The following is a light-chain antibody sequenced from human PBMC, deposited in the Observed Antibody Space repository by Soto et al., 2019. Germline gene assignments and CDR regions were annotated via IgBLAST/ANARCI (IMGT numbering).Light chain of an antibody. Sequence: DIQMTQSPSSLSASVGDRVTITFRASQSIISYLNLYQQKPGKAPKLLIYAASSLQSGVPSRFSGSGSGTEFTLTISSLQPDDFATYYCQQYNSYSRTFGQGTKVDIK. CDR1: QSIISY. V-gene: IGKV1-5*01. CDR2: AAS. CDR3: QQYNSYSRT. J-gene: IGKJ1*01.